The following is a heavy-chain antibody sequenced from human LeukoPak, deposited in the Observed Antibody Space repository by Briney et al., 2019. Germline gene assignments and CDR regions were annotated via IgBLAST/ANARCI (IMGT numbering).Heavy chain of an antibody. CDR2: IYPYSGDT. J-gene: IGHJ3*02. D-gene: IGHD6-6*01. Sequence: ASAKVSCKASGYTFTGYYIHWVRQAPGQGLEWMGWIYPYSGDTNYAQNFQGRVTMTRDTSISTPYMELSSLKSDDTAVYYCARDRNSGSSLDIWGQGTMLTVSS. CDR1: GYTFTGYY. V-gene: IGHV1-2*02. CDR3: ARDRNSGSSLDI.